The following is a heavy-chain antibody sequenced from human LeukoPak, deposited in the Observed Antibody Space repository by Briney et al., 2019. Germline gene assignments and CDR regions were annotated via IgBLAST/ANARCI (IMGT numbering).Heavy chain of an antibody. D-gene: IGHD2-2*01. V-gene: IGHV3-53*01. CDR2: IYSSGTT. CDR1: GFNVRTKY. J-gene: IGHJ4*02. Sequence: GGSLRLSCAASGFNVRTKYMSWVRQAPGKGLGWVSLIYSSGTTYYADSVQGRFTISRDNSKNSLYLEMNSLRAEDTAVYYCARVGGVPAAHFDSWGQGTLVTVSS. CDR3: ARVGGVPAAHFDS.